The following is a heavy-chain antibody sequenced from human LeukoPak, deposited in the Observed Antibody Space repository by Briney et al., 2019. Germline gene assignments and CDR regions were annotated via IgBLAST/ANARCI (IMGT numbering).Heavy chain of an antibody. V-gene: IGHV3-21*01. J-gene: IGHJ4*02. CDR1: GFTFSSYS. D-gene: IGHD3-10*01. Sequence: GGSLRLPCAASGFTFSSYSMNWVRQAPGKGLEWVSSISTSSSYIYYADSVKGRFTISRDNAKNSLYLQMNSLRAEDTAVYYCARVSGTFGELYWGQGTLVTVSS. CDR2: ISTSSSYI. CDR3: ARVSGTFGELY.